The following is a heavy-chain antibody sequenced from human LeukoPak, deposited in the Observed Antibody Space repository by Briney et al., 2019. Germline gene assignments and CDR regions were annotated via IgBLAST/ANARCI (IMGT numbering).Heavy chain of an antibody. D-gene: IGHD1-7*01. V-gene: IGHV3-48*04. CDR1: GFTFSTYS. J-gene: IGHJ4*01. Sequence: GRSLSLACAVSGFTFSTYSMNWVRQAPGKVREWVSSLSRSIRTIYCADTVRGRFTVSRDNAKNSLYLQTYSQRAEDTAVYSCARVGRDIPGTPYFDYWGEGTLVTASS. CDR3: ARVGRDIPGTPYFDY. CDR2: LSRSIRTI.